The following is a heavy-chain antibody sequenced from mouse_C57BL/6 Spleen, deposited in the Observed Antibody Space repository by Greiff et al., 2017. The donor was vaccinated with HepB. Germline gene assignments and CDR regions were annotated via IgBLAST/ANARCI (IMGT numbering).Heavy chain of an antibody. V-gene: IGHV1-76*01. J-gene: IGHJ1*03. Sequence: QVQLQQSGAELVRPGASVKLSCKASGYTFTDYYINWVKQRPGQGLEWIARIYPGSGNTYYNEKFKGKATLTAEKSSSTAYMQLSSLTSEDSAVYFCARECPLGRRYFDVWGTGTTVTVSS. CDR2: IYPGSGNT. CDR3: ARECPLGRRYFDV. CDR1: GYTFTDYY. D-gene: IGHD4-1*01.